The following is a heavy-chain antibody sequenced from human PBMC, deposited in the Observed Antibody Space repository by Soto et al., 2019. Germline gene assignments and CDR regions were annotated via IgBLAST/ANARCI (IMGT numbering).Heavy chain of an antibody. J-gene: IGHJ6*02. CDR1: GGSISSSNC. Sequence: QVQLQESGPGLVKPSGTLSLTCAVSGGSISSSNCWSWVRQPPGKGLEWIGEIYHSGSTNFNPSLKSRVTISVDKSQNQFSLKLNSVTAADTAVYYCARVSGSYYYGMDVWGQGTAVTVSS. V-gene: IGHV4-4*02. CDR3: ARVSGSYYYGMDV. CDR2: IYHSGST.